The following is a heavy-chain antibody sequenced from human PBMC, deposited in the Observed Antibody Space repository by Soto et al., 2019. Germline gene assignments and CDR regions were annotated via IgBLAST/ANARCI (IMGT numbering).Heavy chain of an antibody. D-gene: IGHD5-18*01. CDR1: GFTFSSYG. J-gene: IGHJ4*02. CDR3: ANERGYSYGYFDY. CDR2: ISYDGSNK. Sequence: GGSLRLSCAASGFTFSSYGMHWVRQAPGKGLEWVAVISYDGSNKYYADSVKGRFTISRDNSKNTLYLQMNSLRAEDTAVYYCANERGYSYGYFDYWGQGTLVTVSS. V-gene: IGHV3-30*18.